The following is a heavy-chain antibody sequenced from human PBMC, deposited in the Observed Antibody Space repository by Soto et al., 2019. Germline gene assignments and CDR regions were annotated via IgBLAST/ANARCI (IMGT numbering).Heavy chain of an antibody. Sequence: SETLSLTCAVYGGSFSSSSYYWGWIRQPPGKGLEWIGSIYYSGTTYYNPSLKSRVTISEDTSKNQFSLKLSSVTAAETAVYYCARRSAMGAFDIWGQGTMVTVSS. CDR2: IYYSGTT. D-gene: IGHD5-18*01. V-gene: IGHV4-39*01. CDR3: ARRSAMGAFDI. CDR1: GGSFSSSSYY. J-gene: IGHJ3*02.